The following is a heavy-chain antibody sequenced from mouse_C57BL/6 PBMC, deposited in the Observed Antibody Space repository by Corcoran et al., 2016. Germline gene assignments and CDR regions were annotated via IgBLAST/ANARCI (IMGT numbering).Heavy chain of an antibody. CDR3: ARGYYGMDY. Sequence: QIQLVQSGTELKKPGETVKISCKASGYTFTTYGMSWVKQAPGKGLKWMGWINTYSGVPTYADDFKGRFAFSLETSASNAYLQTNNLKNEDTATKFCARGYYGMDYWGQGTSVTVSS. J-gene: IGHJ4*01. CDR2: INTYSGVP. CDR1: GYTFTTYG. V-gene: IGHV9-3*01.